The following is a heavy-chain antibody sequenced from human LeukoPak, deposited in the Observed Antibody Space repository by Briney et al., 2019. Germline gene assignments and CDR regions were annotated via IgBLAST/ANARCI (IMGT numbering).Heavy chain of an antibody. CDR1: GGSISSYY. CDR3: ATSRAYDYHFDY. V-gene: IGHV4-59*01. D-gene: IGHD5-12*01. J-gene: IGHJ4*02. Sequence: TSETLSLTCTVSGGSISSYYWSWIRQPPGKGLEWIGYIYYSGSTNYNPSLKSRVTISVDTSKNQFSLKLSSVTAADTAVYYCATSRAYDYHFDYWGQGTLVTVSS. CDR2: IYYSGST.